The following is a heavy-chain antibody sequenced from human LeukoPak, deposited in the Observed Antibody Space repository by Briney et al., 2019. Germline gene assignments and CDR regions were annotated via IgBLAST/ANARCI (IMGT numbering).Heavy chain of an antibody. Sequence: SSETLSLTCTVSGGSISSYYWSWIRQPPGKGLEWIGYIYYSGSTNYNPSLKSRVTISVDTSKNQFSLKLSSVTAADTAVYYCASAATSIVGASTNGAFDIWGQGTMVTVSS. D-gene: IGHD1-26*01. CDR3: ASAATSIVGASTNGAFDI. CDR1: GGSISSYY. CDR2: IYYSGST. J-gene: IGHJ3*02. V-gene: IGHV4-59*08.